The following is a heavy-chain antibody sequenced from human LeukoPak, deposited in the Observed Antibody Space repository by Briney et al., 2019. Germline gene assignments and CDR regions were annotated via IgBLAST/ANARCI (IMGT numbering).Heavy chain of an antibody. CDR2: ISYDGSNK. J-gene: IGHJ4*02. D-gene: IGHD3-10*01. CDR3: AKKAYYGSGSYQLDY. CDR1: GFTFSSYS. V-gene: IGHV3-30*18. Sequence: GRSLRLSCAASGFTFSSYSMHWVRQAPGKGLEWVAVISYDGSNKYYADSVKGRFTISRDNSKNTLYLQMNSLRAEDTAVYYCAKKAYYGSGSYQLDYWGQGTLVTVSS.